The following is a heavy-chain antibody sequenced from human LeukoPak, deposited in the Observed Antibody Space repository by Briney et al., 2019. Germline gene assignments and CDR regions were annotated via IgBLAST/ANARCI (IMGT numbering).Heavy chain of an antibody. D-gene: IGHD2-21*02. V-gene: IGHV3-23*01. CDR3: ARVGEGCGGDCYNNYLHH. CDR1: GFTFSNYA. J-gene: IGHJ1*01. Sequence: GGSLRLSCAASGFTFSNYAMTWVRQAPGKGLEWVSVISGSGRFTNYSDSVKGRFTISRDTSKNTQYLQMNSLRVEDTAVYYCARVGEGCGGDCYNNYLHHWGQGTLVTVSS. CDR2: ISGSGRFT.